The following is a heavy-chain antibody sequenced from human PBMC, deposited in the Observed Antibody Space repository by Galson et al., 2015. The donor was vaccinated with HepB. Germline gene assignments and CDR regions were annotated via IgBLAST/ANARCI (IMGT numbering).Heavy chain of an antibody. CDR1: GLTFSSYG. V-gene: IGHV3-33*06. CDR2: KWYDGSNK. D-gene: IGHD2-15*01. J-gene: IGHJ6*02. CDR3: AKDHRGADPTYHYYGMDV. Sequence: SLRLSCAASGLTFSSYGMHWVRQAPGKGLEWVAGKWYDGSNKYYADSVKGRFTISRDNSKNTLYLQMNSLRAEDTAVYYCAKDHRGADPTYHYYGMDVWGQGSTVTVSS.